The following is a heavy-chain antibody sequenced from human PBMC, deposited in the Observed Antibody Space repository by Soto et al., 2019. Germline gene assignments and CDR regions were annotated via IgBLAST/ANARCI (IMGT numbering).Heavy chain of an antibody. CDR3: ARVGSSWTEFDY. Sequence: ASVKVSCKASGYTFTSYDINWVRQATGQGLEWMGWMNPNSGNTGYAQKFQGRVTMTRNTSISTAYMELSSLRSEDTAVYYCARVGSSWTEFDYWGQGTLVTVSS. CDR2: MNPNSGNT. J-gene: IGHJ4*02. D-gene: IGHD6-13*01. V-gene: IGHV1-8*01. CDR1: GYTFTSYD.